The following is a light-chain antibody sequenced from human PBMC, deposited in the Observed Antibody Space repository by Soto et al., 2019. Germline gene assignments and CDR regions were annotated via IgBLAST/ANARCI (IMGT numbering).Light chain of an antibody. CDR2: GAS. J-gene: IGKJ2*01. CDR1: QSVSSSY. V-gene: IGKV3-20*01. Sequence: EIVLTQSPGTLSLSPGERATLSCRASQSVSSSYLAWYQQKPGQAPRLLIYGASSRATGIPDRFSGSGSGKYFTLTISRLEPDDVVVYSCQQYGSSPRTFGQGTKLEIK. CDR3: QQYGSSPRT.